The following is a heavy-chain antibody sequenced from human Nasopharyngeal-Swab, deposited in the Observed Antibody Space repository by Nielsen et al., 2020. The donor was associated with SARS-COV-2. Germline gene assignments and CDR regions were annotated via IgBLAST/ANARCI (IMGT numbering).Heavy chain of an antibody. CDR3: AATVTTGSYDFDY. J-gene: IGHJ4*02. V-gene: IGHV1-69*02. Sequence: WVRQAPGQRLEWMGRIIPILGIANYAQKFQGRVTITADKSTSTAYMELSSLRSEDTAVYYCAATVTTGSYDFDYWGQGTLVNVSS. D-gene: IGHD4-17*01. CDR2: IIPILGIA.